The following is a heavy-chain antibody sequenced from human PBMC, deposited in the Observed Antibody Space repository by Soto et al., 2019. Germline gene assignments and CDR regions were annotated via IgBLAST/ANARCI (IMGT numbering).Heavy chain of an antibody. V-gene: IGHV4-39*01. CDR3: AGYHGLDDDAYY. D-gene: IGHD3-16*01. CDR1: GGSITGGSISSTTYY. CDR2: FFIGGNT. J-gene: IGHJ4*02. Sequence: SETLSLTCTVSGGSITGGSISSTTYYWGWMRQPPGKGLEWIASFFIGGNTYYNPSLKSRVTTSVDTSQNQFSLKLSSVTAADTAVYFCAGYHGLDDDAYYWGQGILVTVSS.